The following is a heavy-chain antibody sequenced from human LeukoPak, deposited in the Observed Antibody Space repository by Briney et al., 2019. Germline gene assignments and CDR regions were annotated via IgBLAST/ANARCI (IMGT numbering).Heavy chain of an antibody. CDR2: IYSGSST. V-gene: IGHV3-53*05. D-gene: IGHD5-12*01. Sequence: PGGSLRLSCAASGFTVSSNYMSWVRQAPGKGLEWVSVIYSGSSTYYADSVKGRFTISRDNSKNTLYLQMNSLRAEDTAVYYCARDIVATTIPGGGGYWGQGTLVTVSS. J-gene: IGHJ4*02. CDR1: GFTVSSNY. CDR3: ARDIVATTIPGGGGY.